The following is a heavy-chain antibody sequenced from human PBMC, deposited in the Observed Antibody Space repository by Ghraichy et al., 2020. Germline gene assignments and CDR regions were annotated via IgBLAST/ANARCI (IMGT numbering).Heavy chain of an antibody. D-gene: IGHD6-13*01. CDR3: ARDGGLRGSSWYWYFDL. Sequence: SETLSLTCTVSGGSISSHYWSWIRQPPGKGLEWIGYIYDSGSTNYNPSLKSRVTISLDTSKNQFSLKLSSVTAADTAIYYCARDGGLRGSSWYWYFDLWGRGTLVTVSS. CDR1: GGSISSHY. V-gene: IGHV4-59*11. J-gene: IGHJ2*01. CDR2: IYDSGST.